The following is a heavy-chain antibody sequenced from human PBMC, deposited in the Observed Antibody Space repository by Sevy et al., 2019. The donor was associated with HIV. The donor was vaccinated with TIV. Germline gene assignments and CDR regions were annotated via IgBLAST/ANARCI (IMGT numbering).Heavy chain of an antibody. V-gene: IGHV3-21*01. J-gene: IGHJ3*02. D-gene: IGHD2-15*01. CDR2: ISSSSSYI. Sequence: GGSLRLSCAASGFTFSSYSMNWVRQAPGKGLEWVSSISSSSSYIYYADSVKGRFTISRDNAKNSLYLQMNSLRAEDTAVYYCARDIMVVAATTDAFDIWGQGTMVTVSS. CDR1: GFTFSSYS. CDR3: ARDIMVVAATTDAFDI.